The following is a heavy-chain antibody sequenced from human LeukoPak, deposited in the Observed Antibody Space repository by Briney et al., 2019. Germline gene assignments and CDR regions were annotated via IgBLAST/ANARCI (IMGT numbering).Heavy chain of an antibody. CDR3: ARLTGCDPWQQRGWFDP. Sequence: PSETLSLTCSVSGGSVSGYYWIWIRQPPGNGLDWVAYIHSGGGTNYNPSLKSRVTISVDTSKNQFSLKLSSVTAADTAVYYCARLTGCDPWQQRGWFDPWGQGTLVTVSS. CDR2: IHSGGGT. V-gene: IGHV4-59*08. CDR1: GGSVSGYY. J-gene: IGHJ5*02. D-gene: IGHD2-21*02.